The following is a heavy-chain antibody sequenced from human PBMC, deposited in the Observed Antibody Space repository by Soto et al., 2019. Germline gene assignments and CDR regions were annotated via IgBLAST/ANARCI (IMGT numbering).Heavy chain of an antibody. V-gene: IGHV1-18*01. Sequence: QVQLVQSGAEVKKPGASVKVSCKASGYTFTSYGISWVRQAPGQGLEWMGWISAYNGNTNYAQKLQGRVTMTTDTSTSTAYMQLRSLRSDDTAVYYCARVGRLVVVPDDYYYGMDVWGQGTKVTVSS. CDR2: ISAYNGNT. D-gene: IGHD2-2*01. J-gene: IGHJ6*02. CDR3: ARVGRLVVVPDDYYYGMDV. CDR1: GYTFTSYG.